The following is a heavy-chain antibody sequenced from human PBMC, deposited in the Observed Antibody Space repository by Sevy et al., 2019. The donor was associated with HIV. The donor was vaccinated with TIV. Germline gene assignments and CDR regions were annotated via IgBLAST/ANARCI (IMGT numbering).Heavy chain of an antibody. V-gene: IGHV3-7*01. Sequence: GGSLRLSCAASGFTFSSYWMSWVRQAPGKGLEWVANIKQDGSEKYYVASVKGRFTISRDNAKNSLYLHMNSLRAEDTAVYYCARWGHAWQLNYWGQGTLVTVSS. CDR2: IKQDGSEK. D-gene: IGHD6-6*01. J-gene: IGHJ4*02. CDR3: ARWGHAWQLNY. CDR1: GFTFSSYW.